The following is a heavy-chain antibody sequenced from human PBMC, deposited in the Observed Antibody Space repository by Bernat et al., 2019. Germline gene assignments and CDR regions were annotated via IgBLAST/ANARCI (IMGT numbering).Heavy chain of an antibody. J-gene: IGHJ3*02. Sequence: QVQLQESGPGLVKPSETLSLTCTVSGGFISTYYWSWIRQPPGKGLEWIGYIYYSGGTNYNPSLKSRVTISVLTSENQFSLRLSSVTAADAAVYYCATPWRATYYYGSSGYYGWDAFDSWGQGTMVTVSS. D-gene: IGHD3-22*01. V-gene: IGHV4-59*01. CDR2: IYYSGGT. CDR3: ATPWRATYYYGSSGYYGWDAFDS. CDR1: GGFISTYY.